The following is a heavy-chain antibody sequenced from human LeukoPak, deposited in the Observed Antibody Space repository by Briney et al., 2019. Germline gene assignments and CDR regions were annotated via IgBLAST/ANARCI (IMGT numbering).Heavy chain of an antibody. J-gene: IGHJ6*03. CDR2: ISTSSSYI. CDR1: GFSFSSYS. Sequence: GGSLRLSCAASGFSFSSYSMNWVRQAPGKGLEWVSFISTSSSYIHNADSVKGRFTISRDNAENSLYLQMNSLRAEDTAVYYCARAAIAAARIYYYMDVWGKGTTVTVSS. D-gene: IGHD6-13*01. V-gene: IGHV3-21*01. CDR3: ARAAIAAARIYYYMDV.